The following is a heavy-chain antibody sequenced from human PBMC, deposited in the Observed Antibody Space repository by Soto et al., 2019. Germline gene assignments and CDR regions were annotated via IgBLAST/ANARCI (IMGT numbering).Heavy chain of an antibody. D-gene: IGHD1-1*01. CDR3: ARDDAFENENGFDV. Sequence: GGSLRLSCAASGFTFSRYGFHWVRQAPGKGLEWVAVIVSDGNRKFNADSVEGRFTISRDNSKDTLYLQMNSLRAEDTAVYYCARDDAFENENGFDVCGQRTMVTVS. CDR1: GFTFSRYG. J-gene: IGHJ3*01. CDR2: IVSDGNRK. V-gene: IGHV3-33*01.